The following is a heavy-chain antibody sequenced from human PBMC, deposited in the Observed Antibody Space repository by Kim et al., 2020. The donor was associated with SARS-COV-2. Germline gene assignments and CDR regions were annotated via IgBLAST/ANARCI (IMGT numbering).Heavy chain of an antibody. V-gene: IGHV1-18*04. D-gene: IGHD3-3*01. Sequence: ASVKVSCKASGYTFTSYAISWVRQAPGQGLEWMGWISAYNGNTNYAQKFQGRVTMTTDTSTSTAYMELRSLRSDDTAVYYCARELRTIFGVVITGLAPFDHWGQETLVTVSS. J-gene: IGHJ4*02. CDR2: ISAYNGNT. CDR3: ARELRTIFGVVITGLAPFDH. CDR1: GYTFTSYA.